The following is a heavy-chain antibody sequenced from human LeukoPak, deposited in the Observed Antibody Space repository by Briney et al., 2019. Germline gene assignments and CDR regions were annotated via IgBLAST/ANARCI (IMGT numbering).Heavy chain of an antibody. CDR2: ISAYNGNT. Sequence: ASVKVSCKASGYTFTSYGISWVRQAPGQGLEWMGWISAYNGNTNYAQKLQGRVTMITDTSTSTAYMELRSLRSDDTAVYYCARDQWFGELVNYYYYYMDVWGKGTTVTVSS. V-gene: IGHV1-18*01. CDR1: GYTFTSYG. CDR3: ARDQWFGELVNYYYYYMDV. J-gene: IGHJ6*03. D-gene: IGHD3-10*01.